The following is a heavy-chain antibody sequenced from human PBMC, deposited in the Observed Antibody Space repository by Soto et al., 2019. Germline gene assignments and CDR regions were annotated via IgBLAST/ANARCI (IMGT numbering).Heavy chain of an antibody. CDR3: ARGHAILTGWKFTL. D-gene: IGHD3-9*01. Sequence: QVRLVQSGAEVKKPGASVKVSCKTYGYDFTNYGINCVRQAPGQGLEWMGWISAYNGNIVYAQNFRARATLTTDTSTGSDYMELRSLRSDDTAVDYCARGHAILTGWKFTLWGQGTLVTVSS. V-gene: IGHV1-18*01. J-gene: IGHJ4*02. CDR2: ISAYNGNI. CDR1: GYDFTNYG.